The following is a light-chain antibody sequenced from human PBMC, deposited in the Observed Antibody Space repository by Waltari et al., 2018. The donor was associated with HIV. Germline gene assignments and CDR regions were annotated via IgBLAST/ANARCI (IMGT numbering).Light chain of an antibody. Sequence: QSVLTQPPSASGTPGQRVIASCSGSSFNIGRNFVSWYQQLPGTAPKVLIFRDNQRPSGVPDRFSGSKSGASASLAISGLRSEDEADYYCAAWDDSLSGSYVFGPGTKVTVL. CDR3: AAWDDSLSGSYV. V-gene: IGLV1-47*01. CDR1: SFNIGRNF. J-gene: IGLJ1*01. CDR2: RDN.